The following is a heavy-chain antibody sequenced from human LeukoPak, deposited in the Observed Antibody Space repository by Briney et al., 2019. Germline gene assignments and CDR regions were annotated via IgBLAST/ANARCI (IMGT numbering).Heavy chain of an antibody. CDR2: IYSGGNA. D-gene: IGHD6-19*01. CDR3: AREGSSGRGWDY. J-gene: IGHJ4*02. V-gene: IGHV3-53*01. CDR1: GFTVSTNY. Sequence: GGSLRLSCAASGFTVSTNYMTWVRQAPGKGLEWVSVIYSGGNAYYADSVKGRFTISRDNSKNTLYLQMNSLRAEDTAVYYCAREGSSGRGWDYWGQGALVTVS.